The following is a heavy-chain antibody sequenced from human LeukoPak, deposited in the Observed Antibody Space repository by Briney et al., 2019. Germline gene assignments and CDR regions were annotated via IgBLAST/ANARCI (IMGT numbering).Heavy chain of an antibody. V-gene: IGHV1-18*01. CDR2: ISAYNGNT. J-gene: IGHJ4*02. Sequence: ASVKVSCKASGYTFISYGISWVRQAPGQGLEWMGWISAYNGNTNYAQKLQGRVTLTTDTSTSTAYMELRSLRSDDTAVYYCARSPHILTGENFDYWGQGTLLTVSS. D-gene: IGHD3-9*01. CDR3: ARSPHILTGENFDY. CDR1: GYTFISYG.